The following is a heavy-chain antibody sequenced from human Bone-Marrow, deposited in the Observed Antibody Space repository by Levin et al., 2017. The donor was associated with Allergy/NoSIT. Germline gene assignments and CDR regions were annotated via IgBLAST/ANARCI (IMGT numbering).Heavy chain of an antibody. J-gene: IGHJ4*02. D-gene: IGHD3-10*01. CDR1: GFTFSSYS. CDR3: ARDFRVGFDY. V-gene: IGHV3-48*01. CDR2: ISSSSSTI. Sequence: PGGSLRLSCAASGFTFSSYSMNWVRQAPGKGLEWVSYISSSSSTIYYADSVKGRFTISRDNAKNSLYLQMNSLRAEDTAVYYCARDFRVGFDYWGQGTLVTVSS.